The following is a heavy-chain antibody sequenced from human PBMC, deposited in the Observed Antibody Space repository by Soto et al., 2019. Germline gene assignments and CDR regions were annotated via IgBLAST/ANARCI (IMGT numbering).Heavy chain of an antibody. CDR2: IRSKRYTYAT. J-gene: IGHJ4*02. V-gene: IGHV3-73*01. CDR3: TRHLVDY. CDR1: GFSFSDSA. D-gene: IGHD3-16*01. Sequence: EVPLVESGGGLVQPGGSLKLSCAASGFSFSDSAMHWIRQASGKGPEWIGRIRSKRYTYATEYAASVQGRFTISRDDSKNTAYLQMNSLKTEDTAVYYCTRHLVDYWGQGTLVTVSS.